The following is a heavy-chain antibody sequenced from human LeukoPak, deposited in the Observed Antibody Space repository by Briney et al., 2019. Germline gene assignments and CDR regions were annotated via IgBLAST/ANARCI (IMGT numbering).Heavy chain of an antibody. CDR1: GFTFSSYA. CDR2: IGGSGDTT. CDR3: GRTGQVDY. V-gene: IGHV3-23*01. J-gene: IGHJ4*02. D-gene: IGHD4-17*01. Sequence: PGGSLRLSCAASGFTFSSYAMSWVRQAPGKGLEWVSGIGGSGDTTYYADSEKGRFTISRDNSKNTLYLQMNSLRAEDTAVYYCGRTGQVDYWGQGTLVTVSS.